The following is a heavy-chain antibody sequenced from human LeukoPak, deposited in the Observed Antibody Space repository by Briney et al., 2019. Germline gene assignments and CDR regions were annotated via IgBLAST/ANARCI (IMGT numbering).Heavy chain of an antibody. CDR2: IGYTGDT. V-gene: IGHV4-59*06. J-gene: IGHJ4*02. CDR1: GGSIGSYY. D-gene: IGHD1-1*01. CDR3: ARVAAATTNPRFDF. Sequence: SETLSLTCTVSGGSIGSYYWSWVRQLPEKGLDWIGYIGYTGDTYYNPSLRSRATISKDTSKTQFSLRLNSLTAADTAVYYCARVAAATTNPRFDFWGQGTLVTVSS.